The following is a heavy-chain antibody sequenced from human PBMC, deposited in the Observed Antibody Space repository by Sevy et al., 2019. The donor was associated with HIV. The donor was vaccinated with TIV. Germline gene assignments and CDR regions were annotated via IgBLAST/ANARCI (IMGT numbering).Heavy chain of an antibody. CDR3: ARGRGVFGAVAINWIDP. J-gene: IGHJ5*02. CDR1: GFTVCSSY. V-gene: IGHV3-53*01. CDR2: IYSGGSS. Sequence: GGSLRLSCAASGFTVCSSYMTWVRQPPGKGLEWVSVIYSGGSSYYADSVKGRFTISRDNSKNTLYLQMNNLRADDTAVYSCARGRGVFGAVAINWIDPWGQGALVTVSS. D-gene: IGHD3-3*01.